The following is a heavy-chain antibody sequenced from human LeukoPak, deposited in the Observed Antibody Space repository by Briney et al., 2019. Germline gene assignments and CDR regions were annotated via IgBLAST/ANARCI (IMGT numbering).Heavy chain of an antibody. J-gene: IGHJ4*02. Sequence: SETLSLTCTVSGVSISSSSYSWGWIRQPPGKGLEWIGSIYYSGSTYYNPSLKSRVTISVDTSKNQFSLKLSSVTAADTAVYYCARQIVGATIGSYYFDYWGQGTLVTVSS. V-gene: IGHV4-39*01. CDR3: ARQIVGATIGSYYFDY. CDR2: IYYSGST. CDR1: GVSISSSSYS. D-gene: IGHD1-26*01.